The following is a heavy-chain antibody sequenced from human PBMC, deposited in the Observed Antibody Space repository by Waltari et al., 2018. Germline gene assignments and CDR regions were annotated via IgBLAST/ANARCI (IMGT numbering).Heavy chain of an antibody. CDR3: SIAADDFEYYFDY. CDR2: ITSKAYGAKK. D-gene: IGHD6-25*01. V-gene: IGHV3-49*05. CDR1: VFGDYV. Sequence: EVQLVQSGGGLVKPGQSLRLDWAGSVFGDYVLGWFRQAPGKGLEWVGFITSKAYGAKKEYAASVTGRFSISRDDSKSIAYLQMNSLKTEDTAIYYCSIAADDFEYYFDYWGQGTLVTVSS. J-gene: IGHJ4*02.